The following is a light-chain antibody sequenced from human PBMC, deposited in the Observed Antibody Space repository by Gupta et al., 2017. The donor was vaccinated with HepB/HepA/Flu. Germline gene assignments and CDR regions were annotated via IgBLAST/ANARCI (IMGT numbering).Light chain of an antibody. Sequence: QSALTQPASVSGSPGQSITISCTGTSSDVGSYNLVSWYQHHPGKAPKLMIYEVTQRPSGISNRFSGSTSGNTASLTISGLQAEDEANYYCCSYAGSSTFIFGAGTKLTVL. V-gene: IGLV2-23*02. CDR2: EVT. CDR1: SSDVGSYNL. CDR3: CSYAGSSTFI. J-gene: IGLJ2*01.